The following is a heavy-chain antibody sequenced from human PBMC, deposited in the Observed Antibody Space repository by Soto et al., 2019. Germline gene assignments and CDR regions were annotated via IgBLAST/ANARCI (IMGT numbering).Heavy chain of an antibody. J-gene: IGHJ6*02. CDR2: VSYDGSNK. CDR1: VVTFSGEG. D-gene: IGHD5-18*01. CDR3: AKALDYSSGPNTGWTGYYYYGMDV. V-gene: IGHV3-30*18. Sequence: PGGSLRLSGASSVVTFSGEGMHWARQARGKGLEWVAVVSYDGSNKYYADSVKGRLTISRDNSKNTLSLQMNILRAEETAVSYTAKALDYSSGPNTGWTGYYYYGMDVWGQGTTVTVSS.